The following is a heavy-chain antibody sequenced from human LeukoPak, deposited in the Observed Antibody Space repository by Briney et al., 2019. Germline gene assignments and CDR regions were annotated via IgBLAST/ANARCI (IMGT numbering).Heavy chain of an antibody. J-gene: IGHJ6*03. CDR2: INTDTGNP. CDR1: GYTFTSYY. Sequence: ASVKVSCKASGYTFTSYYMHWVRQAPGQGLEWMGWINTDTGNPTYAQGFTGRFVFSLDTSVTTAYLQISSLKAEDTAVYYCARERNDCYGSSGCVGDSYMDVWGKGTTVTVSS. CDR3: ARERNDCYGSSGCVGDSYMDV. V-gene: IGHV7-4-1*02. D-gene: IGHD3-22*01.